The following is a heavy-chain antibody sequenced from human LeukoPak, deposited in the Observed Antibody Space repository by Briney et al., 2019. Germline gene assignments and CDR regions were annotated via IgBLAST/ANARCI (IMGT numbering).Heavy chain of an antibody. CDR3: ARVVAGDPNWFDP. D-gene: IGHD4-17*01. V-gene: IGHV4-38-2*02. J-gene: IGHJ5*02. CDR2: IYHSGST. CDR1: GGSISSYY. Sequence: SETLSLTCTVSGGSISSYYWSWIRQPPGKGLEWIGSIYHSGSTYYNPSLKSRVTISVDTSKNQFSLKLSSVTAADTAVYYCARVVAGDPNWFDPWGQGTLVTVSS.